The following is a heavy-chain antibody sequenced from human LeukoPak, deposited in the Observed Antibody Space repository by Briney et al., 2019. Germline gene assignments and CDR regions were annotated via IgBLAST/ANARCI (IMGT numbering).Heavy chain of an antibody. D-gene: IGHD5-12*01. J-gene: IGHJ4*02. CDR2: IIPILGIA. CDR1: GGTFSSYA. Sequence: ASVTVSCKASGGTFSSYAISWVRLAPGQGLEWMGRIIPILGIANYAQKFQGRVTITADKSTSTAYMELSSLRSEDTAVYYCARDYVDRGVEMATSWGQGTLVTVSS. V-gene: IGHV1-69*04. CDR3: ARDYVDRGVEMATS.